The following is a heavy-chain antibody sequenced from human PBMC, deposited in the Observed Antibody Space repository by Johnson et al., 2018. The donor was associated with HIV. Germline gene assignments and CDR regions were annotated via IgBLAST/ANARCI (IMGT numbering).Heavy chain of an antibody. J-gene: IGHJ3*02. V-gene: IGHV3-30*04. CDR2: VSYDGSER. D-gene: IGHD1-26*01. CDR1: GFSFSSYA. Sequence: QVQLVESGGGVVQPGRSLRLSCAASGFSFSSYAMHWVRQAPGKGLEWVAVVSYDGSERYYADSVKGRFTISRDSSKNTLYLQMNSLRAEDTALYYCARVRERWELLLSDGSDIWGQGTMVTLSS. CDR3: ARVRERWELLLSDGSDI.